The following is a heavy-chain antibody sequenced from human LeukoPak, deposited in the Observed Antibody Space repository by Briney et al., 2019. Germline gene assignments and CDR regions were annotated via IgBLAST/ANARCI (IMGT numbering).Heavy chain of an antibody. D-gene: IGHD3-22*01. Sequence: GASVKVSCKASGYTFTGYYMHWVRQAPGQGLEWMGWINPNSGGTNYAQKFQDRVTMTRDTSISTAYMELSRLRSDDTAVYYWARTYYYDSSGYSPWYFDYWGQGTLVTVSS. CDR1: GYTFTGYY. J-gene: IGHJ4*02. CDR2: INPNSGGT. V-gene: IGHV1-2*02. CDR3: ARTYYYDSSGYSPWYFDY.